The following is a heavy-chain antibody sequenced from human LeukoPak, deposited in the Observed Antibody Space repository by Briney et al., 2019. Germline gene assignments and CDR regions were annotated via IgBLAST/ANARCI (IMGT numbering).Heavy chain of an antibody. CDR2: ISAYNGNT. Sequence: ASVKVSCKASGYTFTNYGITWVRQAPGQGLKWMGWISAYNGNTYYAQKLQGRVTMTTDTSTSTAYMDLGSLRSDDTAVYYCARDMNYYDSSGYYWGAFDLWGQGTMVTVSS. D-gene: IGHD3-22*01. CDR3: ARDMNYYDSSGYYWGAFDL. V-gene: IGHV1-18*01. J-gene: IGHJ3*01. CDR1: GYTFTNYG.